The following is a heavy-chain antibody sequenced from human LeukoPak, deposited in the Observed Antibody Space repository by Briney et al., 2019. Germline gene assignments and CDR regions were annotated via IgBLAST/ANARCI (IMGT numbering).Heavy chain of an antibody. V-gene: IGHV3-23*01. D-gene: IGHD3-10*02. CDR2: LSPSGGIT. CDR1: GFTFSTHA. Sequence: PGGSLRLSCAASGFTFSTHAVSWVRQAPGKGLEWVSALSPSGGITYYADSVKGRFTISRDNSKNTLFLQMNSLRAEDTAVYYCAEGVNYFVLEYWGQGTLVTISS. CDR3: AEGVNYFVLEY. J-gene: IGHJ4*02.